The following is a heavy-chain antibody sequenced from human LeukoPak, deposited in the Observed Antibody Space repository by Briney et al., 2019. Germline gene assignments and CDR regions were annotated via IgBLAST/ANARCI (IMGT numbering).Heavy chain of an antibody. D-gene: IGHD2-2*01. CDR3: ARPVVPAARTASFDL. Sequence: ASVKVSFKASGYTFTIYYMHWVRQPPGQGLEWMGIINPSGSSTSYAKKFQGRVTMTRDTSTSTVYMALSSLRSEDTAVYYCARPVVPAARTASFDLWAGAPWSLSPQ. V-gene: IGHV1-46*01. CDR1: GYTFTIYY. CDR2: INPSGSST. J-gene: IGHJ2*01.